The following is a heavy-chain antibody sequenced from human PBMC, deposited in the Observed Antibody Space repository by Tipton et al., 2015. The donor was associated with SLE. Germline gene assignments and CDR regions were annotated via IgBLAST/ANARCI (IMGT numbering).Heavy chain of an antibody. CDR2: IYYSGHT. J-gene: IGHJ4*02. Sequence: TLSLTCSVSGGSINSGNDYWGWIRQPPGKGLEWIGSIYYSGHTNYNPSLKSRVTISVDRSKNQFSLNLNSVTAADTAVYYCVRDLNNPYDYWGQGTQVTVSS. V-gene: IGHV4-39*07. CDR3: VRDLNNPYDY. CDR1: GGSINSGNDY.